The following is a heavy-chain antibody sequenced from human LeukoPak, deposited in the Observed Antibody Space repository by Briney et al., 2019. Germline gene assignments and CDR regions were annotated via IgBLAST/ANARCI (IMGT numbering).Heavy chain of an antibody. D-gene: IGHD1-26*01. CDR1: GFSFSDYW. CDR3: ARPSQYSGSYFDS. V-gene: IGHV3-7*01. Sequence: GGSLRLSCAASGFSFSDYWMGWVRQAPGKGLEWVANIAHDGSEKKYVDSVKGHFTISRDNAKNTLYLQVNSLRDEDTAVYYCARPSQYSGSYFDSWGLGTLVTVSS. CDR2: IAHDGSEK. J-gene: IGHJ4*02.